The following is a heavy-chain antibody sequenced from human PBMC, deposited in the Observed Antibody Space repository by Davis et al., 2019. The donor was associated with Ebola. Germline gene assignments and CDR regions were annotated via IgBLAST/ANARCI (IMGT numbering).Heavy chain of an antibody. CDR3: AKRVRVAALGPSSFEY. J-gene: IGHJ4*02. V-gene: IGHV3-23*01. CDR2: VSDSGHST. Sequence: PGGSLRLSCAASGFTFSSNAMSWVRQVPGKGLEWVSAVSDSGHSTYYADSVKGRFTISRDNSKNTLYLQMNSLRVEDTAVYYCAKRVRVAALGPSSFEYWGQGTLVTVSS. CDR1: GFTFSSNA. D-gene: IGHD6-13*01.